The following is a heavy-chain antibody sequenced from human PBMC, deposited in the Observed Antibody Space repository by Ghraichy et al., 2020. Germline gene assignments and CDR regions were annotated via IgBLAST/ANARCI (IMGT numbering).Heavy chain of an antibody. Sequence: ASVKVSCKVSGYTLTELSMQWVRQSPGKGLEWMGGFDREDGKRIYAQKFQGRVTMTEDTYTDTAYMELSSLRSEDTAVYYCATGRTIVGVVTQLDYWGQGTLVTVSS. CDR1: GYTLTELS. V-gene: IGHV1-24*01. CDR3: ATGRTIVGVVTQLDY. CDR2: FDREDGKR. J-gene: IGHJ4*02. D-gene: IGHD3-3*01.